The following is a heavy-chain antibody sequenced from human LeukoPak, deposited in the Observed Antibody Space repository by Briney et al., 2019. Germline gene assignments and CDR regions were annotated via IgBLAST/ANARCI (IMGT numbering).Heavy chain of an antibody. CDR2: IYYSGST. V-gene: IGHV4-39*01. D-gene: IGHD3-10*01. CDR1: GFTFSSYT. Sequence: PGGSLRLSCAASGFTFSSYTMVWVRQPPGKGLEWIGSIYYSGSTYCNPSLKSRVTISVDTSKNQFSLKLSSVTAADTAVYYCARHPRTYYYGSGSYYMEHMDVWGHGTTVTVSS. J-gene: IGHJ6*02. CDR3: ARHPRTYYYGSGSYYMEHMDV.